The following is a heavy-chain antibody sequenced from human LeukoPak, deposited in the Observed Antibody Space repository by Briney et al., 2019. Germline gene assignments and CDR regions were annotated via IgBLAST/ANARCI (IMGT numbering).Heavy chain of an antibody. D-gene: IGHD6-13*01. CDR3: ARGILQQQLVAN. V-gene: IGHV1-2*02. CDR2: VNPKIGGT. Sequence: ASVKVSCKASGYTFNDYYIHWVRQAPALGLGWMGLVNPKIGGTKYAQRFQGRVTMTRDTSTTTAYMELTRLRSDDTAIYYCARGILQQQLVANWGQGTLVTVSS. CDR1: GYTFNDYY. J-gene: IGHJ4*02.